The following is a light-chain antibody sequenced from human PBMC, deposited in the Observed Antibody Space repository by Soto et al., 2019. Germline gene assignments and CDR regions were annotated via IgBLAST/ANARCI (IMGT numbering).Light chain of an antibody. J-gene: IGKJ2*01. Sequence: IQMTQSPSSLSASVGDRVNITCRASQSISYYLYWYQQKPGKDLKLLFYAAFSLHTGVPSMFRCSVVVTDFTLTISSLRSQYFACYFLRQYYSTPPGACAFGRGTKVDI. CDR2: AAF. V-gene: IGKV1-39*01. CDR3: RQYYSTPPGACA. CDR1: QSISYY.